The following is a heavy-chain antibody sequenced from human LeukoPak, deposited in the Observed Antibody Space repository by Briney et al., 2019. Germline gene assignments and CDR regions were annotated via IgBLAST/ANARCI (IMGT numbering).Heavy chain of an antibody. V-gene: IGHV3-30*03. J-gene: IGHJ5*02. Sequence: PGESLRLSCAASGFTFSSYGMHWVRQAPGKGLEWVAVISYDGSNKDYADSVKGRFTISRDNSKNTLYLQMNSLRVEDTAVYFCVRDYCSGGSCYENNWFDPWGQGTLVTVSS. D-gene: IGHD2-15*01. CDR1: GFTFSSYG. CDR3: VRDYCSGGSCYENNWFDP. CDR2: ISYDGSNK.